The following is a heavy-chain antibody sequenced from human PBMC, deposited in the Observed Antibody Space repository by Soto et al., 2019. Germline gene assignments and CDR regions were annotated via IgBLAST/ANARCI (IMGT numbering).Heavy chain of an antibody. CDR3: ARVPGP. CDR1: GGSISSYS. V-gene: IGHV4-59*12. Sequence: SETLSLTCTVSGGSISSYSWSWIRQPPGKGLEWIGCIYNSGGTNYNPSLKSRVTISIDTSKNQFSLKLSSVTAADTAVYYCARVPGPWGQGTLVTVSS. J-gene: IGHJ5*02. CDR2: IYNSGGT.